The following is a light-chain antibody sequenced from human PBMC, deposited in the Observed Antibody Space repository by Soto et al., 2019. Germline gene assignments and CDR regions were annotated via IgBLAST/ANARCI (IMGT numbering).Light chain of an antibody. Sequence: VMTQSPGTLSLSPGEIATLSCRASQSVATNFAWYQQKPGQAPRLLIYDSSTRATGIPARFSGSGSGTDFTLTISSLQSDDFAVYYCQQYNRWPPWTFGQGTKVDIK. CDR3: QQYNRWPPWT. CDR2: DSS. CDR1: QSVATN. V-gene: IGKV3-15*01. J-gene: IGKJ1*01.